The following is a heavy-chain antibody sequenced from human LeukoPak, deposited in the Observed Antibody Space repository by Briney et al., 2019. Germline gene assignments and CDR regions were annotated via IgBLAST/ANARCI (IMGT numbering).Heavy chain of an antibody. J-gene: IGHJ3*02. CDR1: GGSINSSTYY. CDR2: IYYSGST. Sequence: SETLSLTCIVSGGSINSSTYYWGWIRQPPGKGLEWIGTIYYSGSTYYNPSLKSRVTISVDTSKNQFSLKLISATAADTAVYYCARGTTLVTYDILTGYLDDAFDIWGQGTMVTVSS. V-gene: IGHV4-39*07. CDR3: ARGTTLVTYDILTGYLDDAFDI. D-gene: IGHD3-9*01.